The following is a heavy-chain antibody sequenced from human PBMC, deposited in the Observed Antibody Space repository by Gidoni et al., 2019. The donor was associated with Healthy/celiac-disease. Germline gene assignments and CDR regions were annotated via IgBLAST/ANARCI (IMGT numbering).Heavy chain of an antibody. Sequence: EVQLVESGGGLVQPGGSLRLSCAASGFTFSSYDMHWVRQATGKGLEWVSAIGTAGDPYYPGSVKGRFTISRENAKNSLYLQMNSLRAGDTAVYYCAREGQEQWLGWGAFDLWGRGTLVTVSS. V-gene: IGHV3-13*05. CDR2: IGTAGDP. J-gene: IGHJ2*01. CDR1: GFTFSSYD. CDR3: AREGQEQWLGWGAFDL. D-gene: IGHD6-19*01.